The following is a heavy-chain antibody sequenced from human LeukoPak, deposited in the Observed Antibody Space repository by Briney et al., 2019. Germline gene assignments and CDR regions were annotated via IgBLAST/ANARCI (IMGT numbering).Heavy chain of an antibody. CDR1: GGSISSSSYY. CDR3: ARDLGRFGEDLDY. Sequence: PSETLSLTCTLSGGSISSSSYYWGWIRQPPGKGLEWIGSIYYSGSTYYNPSLKSRVTISVDTSKNQFSLKLSSVTAADTAVYYCARDLGRFGEDLDYWGQGTLVTVSS. CDR2: IYYSGST. V-gene: IGHV4-39*07. J-gene: IGHJ4*02. D-gene: IGHD3-10*01.